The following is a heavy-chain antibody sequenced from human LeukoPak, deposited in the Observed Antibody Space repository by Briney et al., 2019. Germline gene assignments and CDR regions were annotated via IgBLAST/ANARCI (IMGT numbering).Heavy chain of an antibody. CDR3: AKDQEGYHRPIDY. CDR2: ISAGGTST. D-gene: IGHD5-24*01. CDR1: GFTFSSYA. J-gene: IGHJ4*02. V-gene: IGHV3-23*01. Sequence: AGGSLRLSCAASGFTFSSYAMSWVRQAPGKGLEWVSAISAGGTSTNYADSVKGRFTISRDNSKNTLYLQMNSLRAEDTAIYYCAKDQEGYHRPIDYWGQGTLVTVSS.